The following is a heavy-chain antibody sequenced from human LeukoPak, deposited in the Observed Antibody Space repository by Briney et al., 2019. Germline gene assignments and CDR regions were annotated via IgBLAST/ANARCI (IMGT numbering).Heavy chain of an antibody. D-gene: IGHD3-16*01. Sequence: GGSLRLSCAASGFTFSSYAMSWVRQAPGKGLEWVSAISGSGGSTYYADSVKGRFTISRDNSKNTLYLQMNSLRAEDTAVYYCARERAAYDYVWGSIDYWGQGTLVTVSS. V-gene: IGHV3-23*01. J-gene: IGHJ4*02. CDR3: ARERAAYDYVWGSIDY. CDR1: GFTFSSYA. CDR2: ISGSGGST.